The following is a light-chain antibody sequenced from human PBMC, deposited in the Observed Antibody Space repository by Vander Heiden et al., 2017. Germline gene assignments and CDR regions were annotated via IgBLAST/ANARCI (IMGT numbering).Light chain of an antibody. CDR3: QSYDSSSNWV. J-gene: IGLJ3*02. CDR2: EDN. CDR1: SGSIASNY. V-gene: IGLV6-57*01. Sequence: NFMLTQPHSVSESPGKTVTISCTRSSGSIASNYVQWYQQRPGSSPTTVIYEDNQRPSGVPDRFSDSIDSSSNSASLTISGLKTEDEADYYCQSYDSSSNWVFGGGTKLTVL.